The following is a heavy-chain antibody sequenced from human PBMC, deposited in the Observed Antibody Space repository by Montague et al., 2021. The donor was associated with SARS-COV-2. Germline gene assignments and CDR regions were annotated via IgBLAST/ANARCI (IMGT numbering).Heavy chain of an antibody. Sequence: SETLSLTCTVSGGLSNTDPSNSDFWSWIRQTPGKELEWIGWIHYNGYTNYNPSLKSRVTISIDTSKRYFSLRLNLLTATDTAVYYCTIGHIIGPGARGFEHWGQGTLVTVAS. CDR3: TIGHIIGPGARGFEH. V-gene: IGHV4-61*03. CDR2: IHYNGYT. J-gene: IGHJ4*02. D-gene: IGHD1-26*01. CDR1: GGLSNTDPSNSDF.